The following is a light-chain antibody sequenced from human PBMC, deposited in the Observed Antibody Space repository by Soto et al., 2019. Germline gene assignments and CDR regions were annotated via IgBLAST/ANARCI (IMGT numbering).Light chain of an antibody. V-gene: IGLV1-40*01. Sequence: QSVLTQPPSVSGAPGQRVTISCTGSSSNIGAGYDVHWYQQLPGTAPKLLIYGNSNRPSGVPDRFSGSKSGTSASLAITGLQGEDEADYYFQSYDSSLSGSVFGGGTKLTVL. J-gene: IGLJ2*01. CDR2: GNS. CDR1: SSNIGAGYD. CDR3: QSYDSSLSGSV.